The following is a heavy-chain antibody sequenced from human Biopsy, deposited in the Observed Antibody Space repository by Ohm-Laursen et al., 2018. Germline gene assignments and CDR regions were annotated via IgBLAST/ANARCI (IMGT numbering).Heavy chain of an antibody. D-gene: IGHD1-1*01. CDR1: GYSLTELS. CDR3: AADINVWNVNY. J-gene: IGHJ4*02. CDR2: FAPENGRI. V-gene: IGHV1-24*01. Sequence: VASVKVSCKFSGYSLTELSMHWVRQAPGQGLEWMGGFAPENGRIVYSQKFQGRVTMTEDTSTSTAYMEVWRLRSDDTAVYYCAADINVWNVNYWGQGTQVIVSS.